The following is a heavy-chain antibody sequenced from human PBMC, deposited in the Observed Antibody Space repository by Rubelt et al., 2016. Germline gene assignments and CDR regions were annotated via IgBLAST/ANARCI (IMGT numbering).Heavy chain of an antibody. Sequence: DAGQGLEWVAVIWYDGSNKYYADSVKGRFTISRDNSKNTLYLQMNSLRAEDTAVYYCARENSGSYDYWGQGTLVTVSS. V-gene: IGHV3-33*01. CDR3: ARENSGSYDY. CDR2: IWYDGSNK. J-gene: IGHJ4*02. D-gene: IGHD1-26*01.